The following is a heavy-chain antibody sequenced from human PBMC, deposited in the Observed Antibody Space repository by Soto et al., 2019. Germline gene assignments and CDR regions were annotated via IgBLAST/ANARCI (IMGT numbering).Heavy chain of an antibody. CDR2: INPNSGGT. CDR3: ARTYYDFWSGSRPYYYYGMDV. D-gene: IGHD3-3*01. Sequence: ASVKVSCKASGYIFTDYYMHWVRQAPGQELGWMGRINPNSGGTNYAQKFQGRVTMTRNTSISTAYMELSSLRSEDTAVYYCARTYYDFWSGSRPYYYYGMDVWGQGTTVTVSS. CDR1: GYIFTDYY. J-gene: IGHJ6*02. V-gene: IGHV1-2*06.